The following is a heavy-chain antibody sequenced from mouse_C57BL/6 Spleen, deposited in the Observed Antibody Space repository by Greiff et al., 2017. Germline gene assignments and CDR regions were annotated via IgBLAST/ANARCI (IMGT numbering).Heavy chain of an antibody. CDR2: IYPGDGDT. CDR1: GYAFSSSW. CDR3: ARTGTDWYFDV. J-gene: IGHJ1*03. Sequence: QVQLQQSGPELAKPGASVKISCKASGYAFSSSWMNWVKQRPGKGLEWLGRIYPGDGDTNYNGKFKGKATLTADKSSSSAYMQLSSLTSEDAAVYFCARTGTDWYFDVWGTGTTVTVSS. D-gene: IGHD4-1*01. V-gene: IGHV1-82*01.